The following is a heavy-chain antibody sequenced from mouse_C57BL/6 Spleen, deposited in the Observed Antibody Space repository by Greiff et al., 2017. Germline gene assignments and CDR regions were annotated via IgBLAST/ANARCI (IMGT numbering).Heavy chain of an antibody. Sequence: LVESGAELVRPGASVTLSCKASGYTFTDYEMHWVKQTPVHGLEWIGAIDPETGGTAYNQKFKGKAILTADKSSSTAYMELRSLTSEDSSVYYCTRKLRDYFDYWGQGTTLTVSS. CDR1: GYTFTDYE. V-gene: IGHV1-15*01. D-gene: IGHD1-1*01. CDR2: IDPETGGT. CDR3: TRKLRDYFDY. J-gene: IGHJ2*01.